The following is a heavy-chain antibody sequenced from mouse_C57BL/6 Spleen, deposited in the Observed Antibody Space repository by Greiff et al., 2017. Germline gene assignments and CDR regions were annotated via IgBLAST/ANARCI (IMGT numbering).Heavy chain of an antibody. Sequence: QVHVKQPGAELVRPGSSVKLSCKASGYTFTSYWMHWVKQRPIQGLEWIGNIDPSDSETHYNQKFKDKATLTVDKSSSTAYMQLSSLTSEDSAVYYCARNWDGYFDVWGTGTTVTVSS. CDR2: IDPSDSET. CDR3: ARNWDGYFDV. V-gene: IGHV1-52*01. J-gene: IGHJ1*03. CDR1: GYTFTSYW. D-gene: IGHD4-1*01.